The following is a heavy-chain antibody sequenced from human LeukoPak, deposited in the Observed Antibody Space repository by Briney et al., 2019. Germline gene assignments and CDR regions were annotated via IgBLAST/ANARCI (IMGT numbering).Heavy chain of an antibody. J-gene: IGHJ2*01. D-gene: IGHD3-10*01. Sequence: GGSLRLSCAASGFTFSSYGMHWVRQAPGKGLEWVAVIWYDGSNKYYADSVKGRFTISRDNSKNTLYLQVNSLRAEDTAVYYCARDHEIYDSGSDWYFGLWGRGTLVTVSS. V-gene: IGHV3-33*01. CDR1: GFTFSSYG. CDR2: IWYDGSNK. CDR3: ARDHEIYDSGSDWYFGL.